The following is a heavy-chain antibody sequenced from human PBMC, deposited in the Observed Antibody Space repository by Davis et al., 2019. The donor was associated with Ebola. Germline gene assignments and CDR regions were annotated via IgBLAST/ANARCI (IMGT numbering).Heavy chain of an antibody. CDR1: GGSISSGGYS. D-gene: IGHD5-24*01. J-gene: IGHJ4*02. CDR2: IYHSGST. Sequence: SETLSLTCAVSGGSISSGGYSWSWIRQPPGKGLEWIGYIYHSGSTYYNPSLKSRVTISVDTSKNQFSLKLSSVTAADTAVYYCARVEMATIEGFDYWGQGTLVTVSS. CDR3: ARVEMATIEGFDY. V-gene: IGHV4-30-2*01.